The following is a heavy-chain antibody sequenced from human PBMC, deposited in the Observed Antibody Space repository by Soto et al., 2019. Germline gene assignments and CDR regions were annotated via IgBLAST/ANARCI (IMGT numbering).Heavy chain of an antibody. V-gene: IGHV3-23*01. CDR3: AKARIASIIVRDAFDI. D-gene: IGHD3-22*01. Sequence: EVQLLESGGGLVKWGGSLRVSCAASGFSFSNYAMHWVRQAPGKGLDWVSGISGSGDDTYYAASVKGRFTISRDKSKNTLYLQMNNLRAEDTAVYYCAKARIASIIVRDAFDIWGQGTLVTVSS. J-gene: IGHJ3*02. CDR1: GFSFSNYA. CDR2: ISGSGDDT.